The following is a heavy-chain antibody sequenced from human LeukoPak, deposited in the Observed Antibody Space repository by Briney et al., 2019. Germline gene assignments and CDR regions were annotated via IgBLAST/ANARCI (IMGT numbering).Heavy chain of an antibody. Sequence: SSETLSLTCTVSGGSISSYYWSWIRQPPGKGLEWIGYIYYSGSTYYNPSLRSRVTISVDTSKNQFSLKLSSVTATDTAVYYCARSSEGRYYYDSSGFSYYYYYMDVWGKGTTVTISS. CDR3: ARSSEGRYYYDSSGFSYYYYYMDV. CDR2: IYYSGST. CDR1: GGSISSYY. D-gene: IGHD3-22*01. V-gene: IGHV4-59*01. J-gene: IGHJ6*03.